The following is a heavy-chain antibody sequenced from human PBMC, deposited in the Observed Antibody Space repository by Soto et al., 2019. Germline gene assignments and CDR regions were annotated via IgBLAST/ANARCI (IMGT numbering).Heavy chain of an antibody. CDR2: IYSGGTT. CDR3: ARAWWSSSRWFDP. CDR1: GFTVSSNY. V-gene: IGHV3-53*02. D-gene: IGHD6-6*01. Sequence: EVQLVETGGGLIQPGGSLRLSCEVTGFTVSSNYMSWVRQAPGKGLEWVSVIYSGGTTYSADSVKGRFTISRDDSKNTLYLKMNSLRAEDTAVYYGARAWWSSSRWFDPWGQGTLVTVSS. J-gene: IGHJ5*02.